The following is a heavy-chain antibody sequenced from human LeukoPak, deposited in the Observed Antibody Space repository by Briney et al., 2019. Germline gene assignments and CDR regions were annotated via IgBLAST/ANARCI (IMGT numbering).Heavy chain of an antibody. CDR3: ARGSYSGLSHDY. CDR1: GFTFSSYA. Sequence: GGSLRLSCAASGFTFSSYAMHWVRQAPGKGLEWVAVISYDRSNKYYADSVKGRFTISRDNSKNTLYLQMNSLRAEDTAVYYCARGSYSGLSHDYWGQGTLVTVSS. CDR2: ISYDRSNK. D-gene: IGHD3-10*01. V-gene: IGHV3-30-3*01. J-gene: IGHJ4*02.